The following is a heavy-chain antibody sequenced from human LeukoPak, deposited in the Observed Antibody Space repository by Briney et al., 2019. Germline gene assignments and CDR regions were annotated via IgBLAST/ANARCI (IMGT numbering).Heavy chain of an antibody. J-gene: IGHJ6*02. CDR1: GYTFTGYY. CDR2: INPNSGGT. D-gene: IGHD3-10*01. V-gene: IGHV1-2*02. CDR3: ASSVRSYGSNYYYGMDV. Sequence: ASVKVSCTASGYTFTGYYMHGVRQAPGQGLEWMGWINPNSGGTNYAQKFQGRVTMTRDTSISTAYMELSRLRSDDTAVYYCASSVRSYGSNYYYGMDVWGQGTTVTVSS.